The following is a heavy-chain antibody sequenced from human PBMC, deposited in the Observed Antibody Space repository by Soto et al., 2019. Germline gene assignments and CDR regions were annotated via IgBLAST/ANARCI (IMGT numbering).Heavy chain of an antibody. CDR3: ARVYYYDSSGYYYFDY. J-gene: IGHJ4*02. V-gene: IGHV1-69*13. CDR2: VIPIFGTA. D-gene: IGHD3-22*01. Sequence: SVKVSCKASGGTFSSYAISWVRQAPGQGLEWMGGVIPIFGTANYAQKFQGRVTITADESTSTAYMELSSLRSEDTAVYYCARVYYYDSSGYYYFDYWGKGTLVTVSS. CDR1: GGTFSSYA.